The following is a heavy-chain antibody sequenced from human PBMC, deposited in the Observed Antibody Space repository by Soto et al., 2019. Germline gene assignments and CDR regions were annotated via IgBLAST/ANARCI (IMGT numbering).Heavy chain of an antibody. CDR2: IYYSGST. D-gene: IGHD2-15*01. V-gene: IGHV4-59*01. Sequence: PSETLSLTCTVSGGSISSYYWSWIRQPPGKGLEWIGYIYYSGSTNYNPSLKSRVTISVDTSKNQFSLKLSSVTAADTAVYYCAAPGMGYCSGGSCRQLGLDYWGQGTLVTVSS. J-gene: IGHJ4*02. CDR3: AAPGMGYCSGGSCRQLGLDY. CDR1: GGSISSYY.